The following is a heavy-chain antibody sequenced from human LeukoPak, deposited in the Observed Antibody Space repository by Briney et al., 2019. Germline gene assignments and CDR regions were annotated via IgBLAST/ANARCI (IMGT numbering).Heavy chain of an antibody. Sequence: GGSLRLSCAASGFPFSYYSMNWVRQAPGKGLEWLSYITSSSRTIYYADSVEGRFTVSRDNAKNSLYLHMSSLSAEDTAVYYCARDPDSKDGHLYYYMDVWGTGTTVTVSS. CDR1: GFPFSYYS. CDR2: ITSSSRTI. J-gene: IGHJ6*03. D-gene: IGHD1-14*01. CDR3: ARDPDSKDGHLYYYMDV. V-gene: IGHV3-48*01.